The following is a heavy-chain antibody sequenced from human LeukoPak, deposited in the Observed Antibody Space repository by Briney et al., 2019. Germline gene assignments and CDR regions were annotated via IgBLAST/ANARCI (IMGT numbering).Heavy chain of an antibody. D-gene: IGHD5-12*01. CDR1: GFTFSSYW. J-gene: IGHJ4*02. Sequence: PGGSLRLSCAASGFTFSSYWMIWVRQAPGKGLEWVANIQQDGSEKYYVDSVKGRFTISRDNSKNTLYLQMNSLRAEDTAVYYCANAPSGSVDYWGQGTLVTVSS. V-gene: IGHV3-7*05. CDR3: ANAPSGSVDY. CDR2: IQQDGSEK.